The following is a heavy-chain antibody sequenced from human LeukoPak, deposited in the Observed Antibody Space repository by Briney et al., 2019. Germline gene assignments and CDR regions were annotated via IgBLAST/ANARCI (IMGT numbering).Heavy chain of an antibody. CDR1: GFTLSDAW. D-gene: IGHD1-26*01. J-gene: IGHJ4*02. Sequence: NPGGSLRLSCAVSGFTLSDAWMSWVRQAPGKGLEWVGRSKSKTDGGTTDYAAPVKGRFTISRDDSENTLYLQMNSLKTEDTAVYYCTTVRGRSNYFDFWGQGTLVTVSP. V-gene: IGHV3-15*05. CDR2: SKSKTDGGTT. CDR3: TTVRGRSNYFDF.